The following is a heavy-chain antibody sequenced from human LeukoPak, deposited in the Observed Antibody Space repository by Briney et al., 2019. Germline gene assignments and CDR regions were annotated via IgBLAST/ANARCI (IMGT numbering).Heavy chain of an antibody. CDR2: VSDTGIT. V-gene: IGHV4-59*02. D-gene: IGHD2/OR15-2a*01. Sequence: SETLSLTCSVSGGSVKNSFWSWIRQPPGKGLEWIGYVSDTGITNSNPSLKSRVTFSIDTSKDQFYLKLWSVTAADTALYFCARNRFQLSGAYWFDPWGRGTLVTVSS. J-gene: IGHJ5*02. CDR3: ARNRFQLSGAYWFDP. CDR1: GGSVKNSF.